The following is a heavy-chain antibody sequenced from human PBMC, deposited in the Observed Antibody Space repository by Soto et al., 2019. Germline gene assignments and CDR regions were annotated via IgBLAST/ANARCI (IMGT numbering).Heavy chain of an antibody. J-gene: IGHJ4*02. CDR2: ISYSGST. Sequence: QVQLQESGPGLVKPSETLSLTCTVSGGSISGYFWSWIRQPPGKGLEWIGYISYSGSTNYNSSLKSRVTMSIDTSKNPFSLRLTSVTAADTAVYYCVRDGAAPGSVYLDYWGQGTLVTVSS. V-gene: IGHV4-59*01. D-gene: IGHD6-13*01. CDR1: GGSISGYF. CDR3: VRDGAAPGSVYLDY.